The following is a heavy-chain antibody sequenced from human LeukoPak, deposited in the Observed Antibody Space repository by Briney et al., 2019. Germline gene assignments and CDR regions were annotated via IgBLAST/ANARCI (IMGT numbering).Heavy chain of an antibody. Sequence: SETLSLTCAVYGGSFSAYYWSWIRQPPGKGLEWIGEINHSGSTNYNPSLKSRVTISVDTSKNQSSLKLSSVTAADTAVYYCATLGVRSDWGQGTLVTVSS. CDR2: INHSGST. D-gene: IGHD3-10*01. V-gene: IGHV4-34*01. CDR3: ATLGVRSD. CDR1: GGSFSAYY. J-gene: IGHJ4*02.